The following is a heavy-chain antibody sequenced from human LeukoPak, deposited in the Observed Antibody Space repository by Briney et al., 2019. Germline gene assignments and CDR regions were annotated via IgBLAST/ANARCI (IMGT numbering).Heavy chain of an antibody. J-gene: IGHJ4*02. CDR1: GVTFSNYW. D-gene: IGHD3-22*01. V-gene: IGHV3-7*01. CDR3: ARPPNYYDSSGPLGD. Sequence: GGSLRLSCEGSGVTFSNYWMGWVRQAPGKGLEGVANIKQDGSEKYYVDSVKGQFTISRDNAKNSLYLQMNSLRAEDTAVYYCARPPNYYDSSGPLGDWGQGTLVTVSS. CDR2: IKQDGSEK.